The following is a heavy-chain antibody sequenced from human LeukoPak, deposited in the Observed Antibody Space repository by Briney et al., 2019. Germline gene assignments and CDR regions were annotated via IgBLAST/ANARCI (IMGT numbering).Heavy chain of an antibody. CDR2: IYYSGST. Sequence: PSETLSLTCTVSGGSISSSSYYWGWIRQPPGKGLEWIGYIYYSGSTNYNPSLKSRVTILVDTSKNQFSLKMSSVTAADTAVYYCARVGYDSGGYYYVVDYWGQGTLVTVSS. CDR3: ARVGYDSGGYYYVVDY. D-gene: IGHD3-22*01. J-gene: IGHJ4*02. CDR1: GGSISSSSYY. V-gene: IGHV4-61*05.